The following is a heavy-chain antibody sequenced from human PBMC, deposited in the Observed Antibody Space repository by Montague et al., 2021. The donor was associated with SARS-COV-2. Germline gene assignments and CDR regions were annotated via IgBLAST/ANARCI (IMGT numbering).Heavy chain of an antibody. V-gene: IGHV4-38-2*01. CDR1: GFSISSGFY. CDR2: VYHSGYT. D-gene: IGHD5-12*01. CDR3: ARRGYTGPDYFDY. Sequence: SETLSLTCSVSGFSISSGFYWAWIRQSPGKGPEWIGTVYHSGYTHYNPSLKGRVTVSIDTSKNQFSLTVTYVTAADTAVYFCARRGYTGPDYFDYWGQGTLVTVSS. J-gene: IGHJ4*02.